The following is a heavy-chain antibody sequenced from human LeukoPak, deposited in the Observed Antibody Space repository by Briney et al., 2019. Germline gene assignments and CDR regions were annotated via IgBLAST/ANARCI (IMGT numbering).Heavy chain of an antibody. CDR3: AKGAYSSGWSPIAYYYYGMDV. CDR1: GFTFSSDA. J-gene: IGHJ6*02. D-gene: IGHD6-19*01. CDR2: ISGSGGST. V-gene: IGHV3-23*01. Sequence: GGSRRLSCAASGFTFSSDAMSWVRQAPGKGLEWVSAISGSGGSTYYADSVKGRFTISRDNSKNTLYLQMNSLRAEDTAVYYCAKGAYSSGWSPIAYYYYGMDVWGQGTTVTVSS.